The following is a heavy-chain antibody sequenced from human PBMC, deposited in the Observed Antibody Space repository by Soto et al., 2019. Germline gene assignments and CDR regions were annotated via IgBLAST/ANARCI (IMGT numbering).Heavy chain of an antibody. J-gene: IGHJ4*02. CDR3: AHRHGSSGSYYLDY. CDR2: IYWDGNK. V-gene: IGHV2-5*02. Sequence: QITLKESGPTLVKPTQTLTLTCTFSGFSLSTSGVSVAWIRQPPGKALEWLALIYWDGNKRYSPSLESRLTIAKDTSKNQVVLTMTYRDPVDTATYYCAHRHGSSGSYYLDYRCPGTLVTVSS. CDR1: GFSLSTSGVS. D-gene: IGHD3-10*01.